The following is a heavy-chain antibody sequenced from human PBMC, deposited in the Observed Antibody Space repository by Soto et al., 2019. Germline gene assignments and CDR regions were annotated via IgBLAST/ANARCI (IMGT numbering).Heavy chain of an antibody. CDR2: IFWTDEG. J-gene: IGHJ4*02. D-gene: IGHD3-9*01. CDR1: GFSLSATGVG. Sequence: SGPTLVNPTQTLTLTCTFSGFSLSATGVGVGWIRQPPGKALEWLALIFWTDEGRYRPSLKNRLTITKDTSKNQVVLTMTNMAPVDTATYYCAHSPGHFNIWGNYLADFWGQGALVTVSS. V-gene: IGHV2-5*01. CDR3: AHSPGHFNIWGNYLADF.